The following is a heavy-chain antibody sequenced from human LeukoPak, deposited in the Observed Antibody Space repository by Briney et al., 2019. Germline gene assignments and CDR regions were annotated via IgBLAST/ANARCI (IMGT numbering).Heavy chain of an antibody. CDR3: ARAHNWKYGSFDF. CDR2: ISSSSSYI. CDR1: GFTFSSYS. V-gene: IGHV3-21*01. D-gene: IGHD1-7*01. J-gene: IGHJ4*02. Sequence: GGSLRLSCAASGFTFSSYSMNWVRQAPGKGLEWVSCISSSSSYIYYADSVKGRFTISRGNAKNSLYLQMNSLRAEDTAVYYCARAHNWKYGSFDFWGQGTLVTVSS.